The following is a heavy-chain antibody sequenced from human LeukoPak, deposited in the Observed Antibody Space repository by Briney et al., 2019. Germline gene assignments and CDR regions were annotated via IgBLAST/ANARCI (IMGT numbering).Heavy chain of an antibody. J-gene: IGHJ4*02. D-gene: IGHD1-26*01. CDR2: IWYDGTNK. Sequence: GGSLRLSCAASGFTFSSYGMHWVRQAPGKGLEWVAVIWYDGTNKYYADSVKGRFTISRDNSKNTLYLQMNSLRAEDTAVYYCARDGWDRKPIEYWGQGTLVTVSS. V-gene: IGHV3-33*01. CDR3: ARDGWDRKPIEY. CDR1: GFTFSSYG.